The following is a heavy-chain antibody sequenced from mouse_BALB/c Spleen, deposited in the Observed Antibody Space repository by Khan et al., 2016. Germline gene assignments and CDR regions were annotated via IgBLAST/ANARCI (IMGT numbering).Heavy chain of an antibody. Sequence: QVQLLQSGADLVKPGASVKMSCKASGYTFTTYWMHWVKQRSGQGLEWIGYINPNSGYTKYNQKFKDKATLTADKSSSTAYIQLSSLTSEDSAVYYCARHNRNYLDNWGQGTTLTVSS. CDR2: INPNSGYT. D-gene: IGHD2-14*01. CDR3: ARHNRNYLDN. V-gene: IGHV1-7*01. CDR1: GYTFTTYW. J-gene: IGHJ2*01.